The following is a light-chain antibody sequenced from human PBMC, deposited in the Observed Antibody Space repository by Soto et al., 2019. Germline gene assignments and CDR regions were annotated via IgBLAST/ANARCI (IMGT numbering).Light chain of an antibody. CDR3: QQSDSIPIT. CDR1: QTISRN. V-gene: IGKV1-39*01. Sequence: DIQMTQSPSSLSASVGDRVTIPCRASQTISRNLNWYQQKPGKAPKLLIYAASSLQSGVPSRFSGSGSGTDFTLAISSLQPEDFATYYCQQSDSIPITSGHGTRLEIK. CDR2: AAS. J-gene: IGKJ5*01.